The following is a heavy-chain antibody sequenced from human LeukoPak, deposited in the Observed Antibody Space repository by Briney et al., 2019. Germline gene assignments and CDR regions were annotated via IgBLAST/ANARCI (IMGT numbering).Heavy chain of an antibody. D-gene: IGHD5-24*01. CDR1: GGSFSGYY. V-gene: IGHV4-34*01. Sequence: PSETLSLTCAVYGGSFSGYYWSWIRQPPGKGLEWIGEINHSGSTNYNPSLKSRVTISVDTSKNQFSLKLSSVTAADTAVYYCARDIGGDGYNSLDYWGQGTLVTVSS. CDR2: INHSGST. CDR3: ARDIGGDGYNSLDY. J-gene: IGHJ4*02.